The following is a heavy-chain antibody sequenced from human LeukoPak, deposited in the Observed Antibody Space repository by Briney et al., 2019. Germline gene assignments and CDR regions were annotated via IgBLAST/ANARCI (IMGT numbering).Heavy chain of an antibody. Sequence: AGGSLRLSCAASGFTFSSYGMHWVRQAPGKGLEWVAFIRYDGSNKYYADSVEGRFTISRDNSKNTLYLQMNSLRAEDTAVYYCAKDWESYGAFFDYWGQGTPVTVSS. CDR3: AKDWESYGAFFDY. CDR2: IRYDGSNK. D-gene: IGHD4/OR15-4a*01. J-gene: IGHJ4*02. CDR1: GFTFSSYG. V-gene: IGHV3-30*02.